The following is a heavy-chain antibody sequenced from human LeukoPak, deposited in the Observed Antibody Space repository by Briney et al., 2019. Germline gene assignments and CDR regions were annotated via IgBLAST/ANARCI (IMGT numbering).Heavy chain of an antibody. Sequence: PGGSLRLSCAASGFTFSTYSMNWVRQAPGKGLEWILYIGGTHDTIIYADSVKGRFTISRDNAKNSLFLQMNSLRAEDTAVYYCARDRDYGFTYWGQGTLVTVSS. CDR3: ARDRDYGFTY. V-gene: IGHV3-48*01. CDR2: IGGTHDTI. J-gene: IGHJ4*02. CDR1: GFTFSTYS. D-gene: IGHD4-17*01.